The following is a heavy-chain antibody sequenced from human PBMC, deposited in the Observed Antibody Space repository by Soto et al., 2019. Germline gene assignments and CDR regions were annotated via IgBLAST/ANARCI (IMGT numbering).Heavy chain of an antibody. J-gene: IGHJ4*02. CDR2: IFYRAVT. CDR3: ARVGSSGWSPDY. CDR1: GGSISGYY. D-gene: IGHD6-19*01. V-gene: IGHV4-59*01. Sequence: SETLSLTCTVSGGSISGYYWTWIRQPPGKGLEWIGYIFYRAVTNYNPSLKSRVTLSVDTSKNQFSLKLRSVTAADTAVYYCARVGSSGWSPDYWGRGTLVTVSS.